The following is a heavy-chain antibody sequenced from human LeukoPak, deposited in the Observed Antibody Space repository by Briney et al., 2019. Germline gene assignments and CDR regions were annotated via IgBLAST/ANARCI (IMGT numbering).Heavy chain of an antibody. CDR3: AKVNNYDDY. D-gene: IGHD1/OR15-1a*01. J-gene: IGHJ4*02. V-gene: IGHV3-30*18. Sequence: GGSLRLSCAASGFTFSIFGIHWVRQAPGKGLGWVAAISPDGDKENYTESVKGRFTVSRDNSNNMIYLQMNSLRGEDSAVYYCAKVNNYDDYWGQGTLVTVSS. CDR2: ISPDGDKE. CDR1: GFTFSIFG.